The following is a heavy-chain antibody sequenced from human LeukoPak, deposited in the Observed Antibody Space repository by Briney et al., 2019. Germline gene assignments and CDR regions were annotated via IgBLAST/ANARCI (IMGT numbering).Heavy chain of an antibody. CDR3: ATKSGTYYNY. V-gene: IGHV3-7*03. D-gene: IGHD1-26*01. J-gene: IGHJ4*02. Sequence: GGSLRLSCAASGFTFSSYWMSWVRQAPGKGLEWVANIKQDGSEKYCVDSVKGRFTISRDNAKKSLYLQINSLRTEDTAVYYCATKSGTYYNYWGRGSLVTVSS. CDR1: GFTFSSYW. CDR2: IKQDGSEK.